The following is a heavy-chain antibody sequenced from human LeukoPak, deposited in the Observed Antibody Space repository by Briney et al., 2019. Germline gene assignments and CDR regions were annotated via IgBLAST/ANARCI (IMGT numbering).Heavy chain of an antibody. CDR1: GYTFTGYY. D-gene: IGHD6-6*01. CDR2: IYPYSGDT. CDR3: ARDRNSGSSLDI. V-gene: IGHV1-2*02. Sequence: ASVTVSCKASGYTFTGYYIHWVRQAPGQGLEWMGWIYPYSGDTNYAQNFQGRVTMTRDTSISTAYMELSSLKSDDTAVYYCARDRNSGSSLDIWGQGTMLTVSS. J-gene: IGHJ3*02.